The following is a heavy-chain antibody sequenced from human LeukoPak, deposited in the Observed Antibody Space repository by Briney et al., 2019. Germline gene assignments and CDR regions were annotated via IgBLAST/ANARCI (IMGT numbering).Heavy chain of an antibody. V-gene: IGHV3-30*04. CDR1: GFTFSSYA. CDR3: ARAGDSSGSPNYYYYGKDV. D-gene: IGHD6-19*01. Sequence: GGSLRLSCAASGFTFSSYAMHWVRQAPGKGLEWVAVISYDGNNKYYADSVKGRFTISRDNSKNTLYLQMNSLRAEDTAVYCCARAGDSSGSPNYYYYGKDVWGQGTTVTVSS. J-gene: IGHJ6*02. CDR2: ISYDGNNK.